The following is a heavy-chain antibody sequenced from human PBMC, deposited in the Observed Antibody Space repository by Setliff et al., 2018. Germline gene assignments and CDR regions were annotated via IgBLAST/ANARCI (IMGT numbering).Heavy chain of an antibody. Sequence: GGSLRLSCAASGFTFSTHAMHWARQAPGKGLDWVAMIWSDGNTTYYADSVKGRFTISRDNSKNTLYLQMNSLRPEDTAVYYCARTCSGSGCYAGLESWGQGTPVTVSS. J-gene: IGHJ4*02. D-gene: IGHD2-15*01. CDR2: IWSDGNTT. V-gene: IGHV3-33*08. CDR1: GFTFSTHA. CDR3: ARTCSGSGCYAGLES.